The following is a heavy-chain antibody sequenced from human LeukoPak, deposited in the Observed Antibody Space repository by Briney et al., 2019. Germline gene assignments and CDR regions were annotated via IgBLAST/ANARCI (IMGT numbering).Heavy chain of an antibody. CDR1: GFTFSSYG. Sequence: GGSLRLSCAASGFTFSSYGMSWVRQAPGKGLEWVSYISSSSSTIYYADSVKGRFTISRDNAKNSLYLQMNSLRAEDTAVYYCARDLSGIAGYTYGRGIDYWGQGTLVTVSS. CDR2: ISSSSSTI. V-gene: IGHV3-48*01. D-gene: IGHD5-18*01. J-gene: IGHJ4*02. CDR3: ARDLSGIAGYTYGRGIDY.